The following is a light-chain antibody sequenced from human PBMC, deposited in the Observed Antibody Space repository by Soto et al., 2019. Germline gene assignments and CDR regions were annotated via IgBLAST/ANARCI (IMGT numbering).Light chain of an antibody. CDR3: QQYYSTPYT. Sequence: DIVMTQSPDSLAVSLGERATINCKSSQSVLYSSNNKDYLAWYQQKPGQPPKLLIYWASTRESGVPDRFSGSGSVTDFTLTISSLQAEDVAAYYCQQYYSTPYTFGQGIKLEIK. CDR1: QSVLYSSNNKDY. J-gene: IGKJ2*01. V-gene: IGKV4-1*01. CDR2: WAS.